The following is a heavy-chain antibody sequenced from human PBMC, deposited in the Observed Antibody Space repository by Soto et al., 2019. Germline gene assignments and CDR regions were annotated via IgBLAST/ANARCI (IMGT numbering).Heavy chain of an antibody. D-gene: IGHD3-9*01. Sequence: PGGSLRLSCAASGFTVSSNYMSWVRQAPGKGLEWVSVIYSGGSTYYADSVKGRFTISRDNSKNTLYLQMNSLRAEATAVYYCARDGGVADIFEGMDVGGKGTTVTFPS. CDR3: ARDGGVADIFEGMDV. CDR1: GFTVSSNY. V-gene: IGHV3-53*01. J-gene: IGHJ6*04. CDR2: IYSGGST.